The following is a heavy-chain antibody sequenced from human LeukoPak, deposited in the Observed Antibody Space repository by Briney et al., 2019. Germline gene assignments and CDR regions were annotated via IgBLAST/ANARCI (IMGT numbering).Heavy chain of an antibody. CDR1: GFTFDDYW. Sequence: GGSLRLSCGASGFTFDDYWMSWVRQAPGQGLEWVANINQNGSEKYYLDSAKGRFTISRDNARNSLYLQVNSLRAEDTAVYYCARGGTSGYSSTRHFWGGNYYFDYWGQGTLVTVSS. D-gene: IGHD2-2*01. CDR2: INQNGSEK. V-gene: IGHV3-7*01. J-gene: IGHJ4*02. CDR3: ARGGTSGYSSTRHFWGGNYYFDY.